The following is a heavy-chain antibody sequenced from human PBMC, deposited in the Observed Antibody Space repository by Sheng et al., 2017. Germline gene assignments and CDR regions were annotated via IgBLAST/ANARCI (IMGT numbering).Heavy chain of an antibody. J-gene: IGHJ4*02. CDR2: ILSVLRVT. CDR3: ATGAPNHYDSSGYYPFDR. Sequence: QDQLVQSGAEVKKPGSSIKVSCKVTGGNFSKSGVSWVRLAPGQRPEWLGGILSVLRVTIYGPGLQDKVTITADESTTTVYLELRSLTSEDTAVYYCATGAPNHYDSSGYYPFDRWGQGTLVTVSS. CDR1: GGNFSKSG. D-gene: IGHD3-22*01. V-gene: IGHV1-69*04.